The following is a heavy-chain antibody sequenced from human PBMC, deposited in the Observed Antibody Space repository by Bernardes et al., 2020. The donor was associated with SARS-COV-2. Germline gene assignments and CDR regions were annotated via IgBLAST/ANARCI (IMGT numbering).Heavy chain of an antibody. D-gene: IGHD6-19*01. CDR2: ISWDGAKM. V-gene: IGHV3-9*01. Sequence: GGSLRLSCAASGFTFDDYAMHWVRQAPGKGLEWVAGISWDGAKMSYADSVKGRFTISRDNAKNSLYLQMNSLGVEDTALYYCAESTQWLGGNFENWGQGTLVTVSS. J-gene: IGHJ4*02. CDR3: AESTQWLGGNFEN. CDR1: GFTFDDYA.